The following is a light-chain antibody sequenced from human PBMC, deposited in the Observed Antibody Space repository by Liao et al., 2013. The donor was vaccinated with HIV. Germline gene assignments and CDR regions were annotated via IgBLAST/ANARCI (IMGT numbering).Light chain of an antibody. CDR3: LAWDRNTAI. V-gene: IGLV3-1*01. Sequence: SYEVTQPPSVSVSPGQTATITCSGDNLGGKYVCWYQQKSGQSPVLLLYQNRKRPSGIPERFSGSNSGDTATLIITGAETMDEADYYCLAWDRNTAIFGGGTKLTVL. CDR2: QNR. CDR1: NLGGKY. J-gene: IGLJ2*01.